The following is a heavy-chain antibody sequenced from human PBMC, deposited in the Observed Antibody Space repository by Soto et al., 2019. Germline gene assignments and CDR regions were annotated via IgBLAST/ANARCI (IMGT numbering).Heavy chain of an antibody. CDR2: ISYDGSNK. J-gene: IGHJ4*02. CDR1: GFTFRSYA. Sequence: QVQLVESGGGVVQPGRSLRLSCAASGFTFRSYAMHWVRQAPGKGLEWVAVISYDGSNKYYADSVKGRFTISRDNSKNTLYLQRNSLRTEDTAVYYCAREYCSGRSCDYLDDWGQGTPVTVSS. D-gene: IGHD2-15*01. CDR3: AREYCSGRSCDYLDD. V-gene: IGHV3-30-3*01.